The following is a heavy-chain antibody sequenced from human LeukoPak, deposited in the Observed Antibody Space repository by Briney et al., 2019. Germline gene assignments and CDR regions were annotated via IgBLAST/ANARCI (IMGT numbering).Heavy chain of an antibody. V-gene: IGHV3-30*02. D-gene: IGHD2-2*01. CDR1: GFTFSSYG. CDR2: IRYDGSNK. Sequence: PGGSLRLSCAASGFTFSSYGMHWVRQAPGKGLEWVAFIRYDGSNKYYADSVKGRFTISRDNSKNTLYLQMNSLRAEDTAVYYCAKEGYCSSTSCYGYYYYYYYMDVWGKGTTVTISS. CDR3: AKEGYCSSTSCYGYYYYYYYMDV. J-gene: IGHJ6*03.